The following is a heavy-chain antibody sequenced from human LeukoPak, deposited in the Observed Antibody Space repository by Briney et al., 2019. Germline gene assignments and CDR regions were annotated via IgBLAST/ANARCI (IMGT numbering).Heavy chain of an antibody. Sequence: GGSLGLSCVVSGWSFSTYWMNWVRQVPGKGLEWVSSINEAGSDTRYADSVRGRFTISRDNAKSSLYLQMNSLRVEDTATYYCGREPRLLPYWGQGAVVTVSS. CDR3: GREPRLLPY. D-gene: IGHD2-15*01. CDR2: INEAGSDT. V-gene: IGHV3-7*03. J-gene: IGHJ4*02. CDR1: GWSFSTYW.